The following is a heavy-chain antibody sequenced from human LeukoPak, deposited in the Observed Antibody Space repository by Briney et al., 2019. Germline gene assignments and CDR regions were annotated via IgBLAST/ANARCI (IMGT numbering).Heavy chain of an antibody. Sequence: AGGSLRLSCAASGFTFSSYAMHWVRQAPGKGLEWVAVISYDGSNKYYADSVKGRFTISRDNSKNTLYLQMNSLRAEDTAVYYCARDDRDPSSSWYNGYYYYGLDVWGQGTTVTVSS. CDR3: ARDDRDPSSSWYNGYYYYGLDV. D-gene: IGHD6-13*01. CDR2: ISYDGSNK. J-gene: IGHJ6*02. CDR1: GFTFSSYA. V-gene: IGHV3-30*04.